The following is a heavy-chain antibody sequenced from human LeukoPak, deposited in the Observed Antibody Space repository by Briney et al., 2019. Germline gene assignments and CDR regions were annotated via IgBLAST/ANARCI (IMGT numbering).Heavy chain of an antibody. Sequence: SETLSLTCTVSGGSISSYYWSWIRQPPGKGLEWIGYTYYSGSTNYNPSLKSRVTISVDTSKNQFSLKLSSVTAADTAVYYCARLTGSKIGAFDIWGQGTMVTVSS. J-gene: IGHJ3*02. D-gene: IGHD1-14*01. V-gene: IGHV4-59*01. CDR1: GGSISSYY. CDR3: ARLTGSKIGAFDI. CDR2: TYYSGST.